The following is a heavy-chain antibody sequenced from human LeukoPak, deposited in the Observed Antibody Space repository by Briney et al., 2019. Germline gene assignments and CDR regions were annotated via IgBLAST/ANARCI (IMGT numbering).Heavy chain of an antibody. CDR3: AKGGASVTRYVDY. CDR2: MSNSGENT. J-gene: IGHJ4*02. D-gene: IGHD4-17*01. Sequence: GRSLRLFCAASGFTFSSYSMQWVRQTPGKGLEWVGIMSNSGENTFYGEAVKGRLTISRDNPQNTLYLQMNSLRPEDTAVYYCAKGGASVTRYVDYWGQGTLVTVSS. V-gene: IGHV3-30*18. CDR1: GFTFSSYS.